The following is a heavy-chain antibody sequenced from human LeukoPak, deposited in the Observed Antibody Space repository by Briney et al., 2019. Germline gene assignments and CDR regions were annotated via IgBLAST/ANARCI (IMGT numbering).Heavy chain of an antibody. CDR2: INHSGST. J-gene: IGHJ4*02. Sequence: SETLSLTCAVYGGSFSGYYWSWIRQPPGKGLEWIGEINHSGSTNYNPSLKSRVTISVDTSKNQFSLKLSSVTAADTAVYYCAKGFGESNPSDYWGQGTLVTVSS. CDR1: GGSFSGYY. CDR3: AKGFGESNPSDY. D-gene: IGHD3-10*01. V-gene: IGHV4-34*01.